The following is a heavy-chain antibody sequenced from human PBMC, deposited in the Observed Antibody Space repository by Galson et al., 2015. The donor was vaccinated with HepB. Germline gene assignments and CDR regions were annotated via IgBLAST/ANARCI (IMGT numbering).Heavy chain of an antibody. CDR2: ISSNGGST. V-gene: IGHV3-64D*06. D-gene: IGHD6-19*01. J-gene: IGHJ5*02. Sequence: SLRLSCAASGFTFSSYAMHWVRQAPGKGLEYVSAISSNGGSTYYADSVKGRFTISRDNSKNTLYLQMSSLRAEDTAVYYCVKTASTTIAVAGIGNWFDPWGQGTLVTVSS. CDR3: VKTASTTIAVAGIGNWFDP. CDR1: GFTFSSYA.